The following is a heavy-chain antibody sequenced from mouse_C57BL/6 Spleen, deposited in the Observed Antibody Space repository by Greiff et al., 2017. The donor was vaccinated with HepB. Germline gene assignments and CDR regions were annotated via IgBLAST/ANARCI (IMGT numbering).Heavy chain of an antibody. CDR3: ESMGLLYAMDY. V-gene: IGHV1-26*01. Sequence: EVQLQQSGPELVKPGASVKISCKASGYTFTDYYMNWVKQSHGKSLEWIGDINPNNGGTSYNQKFKGKATLTVDKSSSTAYMELRSLTSEDSAVYDCESMGLLYAMDYWGQGTSVTVSS. CDR2: INPNNGGT. CDR1: GYTFTDYY. J-gene: IGHJ4*01. D-gene: IGHD2-10*01.